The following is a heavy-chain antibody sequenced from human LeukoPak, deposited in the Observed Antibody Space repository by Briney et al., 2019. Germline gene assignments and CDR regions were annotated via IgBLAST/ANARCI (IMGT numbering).Heavy chain of an antibody. J-gene: IGHJ4*02. D-gene: IGHD3-10*01. CDR2: IYYSGST. CDR1: GDSIPGSSYS. V-gene: IGHV4-39*01. CDR3: ARHYGP. Sequence: SETLSLTCTISGDSIPGSSYSWRWIRQPPGKGLEWIGSIYYSGSTYYNPSLTRRVTISVDTSKNQFSLKLNSVTATDTAVYYCARHYGPWGQGTLVTVSS.